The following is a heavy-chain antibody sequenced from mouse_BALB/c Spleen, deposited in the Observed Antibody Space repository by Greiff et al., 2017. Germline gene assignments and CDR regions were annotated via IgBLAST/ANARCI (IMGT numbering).Heavy chain of an antibody. CDR1: GYSITSDYA. D-gene: IGHD1-1*01. V-gene: IGHV3-2*02. CDR3: AITLFAY. Sequence: VQLQQSGPGLVKPSQSLSLTCTVTGYSITSDYAWNWIRQFPGNKLEWMGYISYSGSTSYNPSLKSRISITRDTSKNQFFLQLNSVTTEDTATYYCAITLFAYWGQGTLVTVSA. J-gene: IGHJ3*01. CDR2: ISYSGST.